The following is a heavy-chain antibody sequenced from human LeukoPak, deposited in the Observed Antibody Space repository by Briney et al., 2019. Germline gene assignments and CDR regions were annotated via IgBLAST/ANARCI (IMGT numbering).Heavy chain of an antibody. D-gene: IGHD3-10*01. CDR2: ISSSSSYI. Sequence: PGGSLRLSCAASGFTFSSYSMNWVRQAPGKGLEWVSSISSSSSYIYYADSVKGRFTISRDNAKNSLYLQMNSLRAEDTAVYYCARKYGSGSYYNGLYFDYWGQGTLVTVSS. J-gene: IGHJ4*02. CDR3: ARKYGSGSYYNGLYFDY. V-gene: IGHV3-21*01. CDR1: GFTFSSYS.